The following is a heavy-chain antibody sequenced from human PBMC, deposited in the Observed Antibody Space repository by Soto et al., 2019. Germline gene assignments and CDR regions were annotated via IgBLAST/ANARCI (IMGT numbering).Heavy chain of an antibody. V-gene: IGHV4-4*02. Sequence: PSETLSLTCAVSGDSISSSNWWTWVRQPPGKGLEWIGDIYHTGITNYNPSLKSRVTILVDKSKNQFSLKLTSVTAADTAVYYCARYSASDLYYYFGMDVWGQGTTVTVSS. CDR1: GDSISSSNW. CDR3: ARYSASDLYYYFGMDV. J-gene: IGHJ6*02. D-gene: IGHD6-13*01. CDR2: IYHTGIT.